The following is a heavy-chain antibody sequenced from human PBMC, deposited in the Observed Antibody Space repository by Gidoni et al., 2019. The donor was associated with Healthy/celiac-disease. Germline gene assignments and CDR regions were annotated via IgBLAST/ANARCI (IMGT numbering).Heavy chain of an antibody. CDR3: AADRLVGATSWYFDL. Sequence: VTIYGKASGFTFTSSAMQWGRQARGQRLEWIGWIVVGSGNTNYAQKFQERVTITRDMSTSTAYMELSSLRSEDTAVYYCAADRLVGATSWYFDLWGRGTLVTVSS. J-gene: IGHJ2*01. CDR1: GFTFTSSA. CDR2: IVVGSGNT. D-gene: IGHD1-26*01. V-gene: IGHV1-58*02.